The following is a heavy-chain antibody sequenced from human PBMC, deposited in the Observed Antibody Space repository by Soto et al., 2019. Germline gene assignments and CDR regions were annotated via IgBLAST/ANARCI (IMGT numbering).Heavy chain of an antibody. CDR2: IYKSATT. CDR1: GDSISNFDYF. D-gene: IGHD7-27*01. V-gene: IGHV4-30-4*01. Sequence: SETLSLTCSVSGDSISNFDYFWAWIRQPPGQALEYIGYIYKSATTYYNPSFESRVATSVDTSKSQFSLNVTSVTAADTAVYFCARGRYCLTGRCFPNWFDSWGQGALVTVSS. CDR3: ARGRYCLTGRCFPNWFDS. J-gene: IGHJ5*01.